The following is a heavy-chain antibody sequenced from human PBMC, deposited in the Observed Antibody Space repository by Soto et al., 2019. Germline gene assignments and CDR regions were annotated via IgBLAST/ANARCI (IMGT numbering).Heavy chain of an antibody. V-gene: IGHV4-30-4*01. CDR3: ARASPVVTDV. Sequence: QVQLQESGPGLVKPSQTLSLTCTVSGGSISSGDYYWSWIRQPPGKGLEWTGYTYYSGSTYYNPSLKRRVTLSVDTSKNQLSLKLSSVTAADTAVYYCARASPVVTDVWGQGTTVTVSS. CDR2: TYYSGST. D-gene: IGHD5-18*01. CDR1: GGSISSGDYY. J-gene: IGHJ6*02.